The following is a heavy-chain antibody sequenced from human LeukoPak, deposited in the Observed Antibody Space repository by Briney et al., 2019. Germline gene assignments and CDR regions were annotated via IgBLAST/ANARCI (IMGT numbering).Heavy chain of an antibody. V-gene: IGHV3-7*01. J-gene: IGHJ4*02. D-gene: IGHD1-1*01. CDR3: ARDGDEYGNDFDY. Sequence: GGSLRLSCAASGFTFSRYWMSWVRQTPGKGLEWVANIKPDESEKHYVDSVKGRFTISRDNAKNSLYLHMNSLRAEDTAVYYCARDGDEYGNDFDYWGQGTLVTVSS. CDR1: GFTFSRYW. CDR2: IKPDESEK.